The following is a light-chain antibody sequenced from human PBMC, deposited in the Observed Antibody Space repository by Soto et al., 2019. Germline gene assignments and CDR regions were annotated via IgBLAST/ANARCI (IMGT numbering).Light chain of an antibody. V-gene: IGKV2D-29*01. CDR2: DVS. J-gene: IGKJ5*01. CDR3: MQRTHVPIT. Sequence: TQTPLDLAVTPERPASMYCESCQSFLYSAGKTYLYWYLQRPGQPPQLLIYDVSNRFSRVPDSFSGSGSGTDFTLTISRVEAEDVGVYYCMQRTHVPITFGQGTRLDIK. CDR1: QSFLYSAGKTY.